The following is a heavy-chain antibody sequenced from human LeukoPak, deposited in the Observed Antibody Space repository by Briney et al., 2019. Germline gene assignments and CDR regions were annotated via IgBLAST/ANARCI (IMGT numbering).Heavy chain of an antibody. CDR2: INPNSGGT. J-gene: IGHJ6*03. CDR3: VSGYSDYADYYNYYMGV. Sequence: GASVNVSCKASGYRFTGYYMHWVRQAPGQGLEWMGWINPNSGGTNYAQKFRGRVTMTRDTSITTVYLQLSRLKSDDTAVYYCVSGYSDYADYYNYYMGVWGKGTTVTVSS. V-gene: IGHV1-2*02. D-gene: IGHD4-11*01. CDR1: GYRFTGYY.